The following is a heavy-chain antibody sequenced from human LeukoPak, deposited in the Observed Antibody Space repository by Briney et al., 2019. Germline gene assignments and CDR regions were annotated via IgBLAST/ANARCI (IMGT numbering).Heavy chain of an antibody. Sequence: GGSLRLSCAASGFTFRNAWMSWVRQAPGKGLEWVGRIKNMTHGGTTDYAAPVKGRFTISRDDSKNTLYLQMNSLKTEDTAVYYCMFRYSGSYYFDYWGQGTLVTVSS. D-gene: IGHD1-26*01. CDR2: IKNMTHGGTT. CDR3: MFRYSGSYYFDY. CDR1: GFTFRNAW. V-gene: IGHV3-15*01. J-gene: IGHJ4*02.